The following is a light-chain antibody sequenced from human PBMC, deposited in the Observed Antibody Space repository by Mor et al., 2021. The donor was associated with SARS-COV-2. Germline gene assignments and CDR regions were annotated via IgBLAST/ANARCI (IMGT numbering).Light chain of an antibody. CDR1: RSVTNN. V-gene: IGKV3-15*01. CDR3: HQYHLSPYT. CDR2: GAS. J-gene: IGKJ2*01. Sequence: SRSVTNNLAWYQQKPGQAPRLLIYGASTRATGISARFSGSESGTEFTLTISSLVSEDSGIYFCHQYHLSPYTF.